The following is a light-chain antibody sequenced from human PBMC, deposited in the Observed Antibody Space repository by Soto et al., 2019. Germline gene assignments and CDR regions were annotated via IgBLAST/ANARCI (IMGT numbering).Light chain of an antibody. CDR1: QSVSSN. CDR3: QQYNDGLT. V-gene: IGKV3-15*01. CDR2: DAS. Sequence: EIVMTQSPATLSVTPGERATLSCRASQSVSSNLAWYHQKPGQAPRLIIYDASTRATGIPARLSGSGSGTEFTLSISSLLSEDFAVYYCQQYNDGLTFGGGTKVEIK. J-gene: IGKJ4*01.